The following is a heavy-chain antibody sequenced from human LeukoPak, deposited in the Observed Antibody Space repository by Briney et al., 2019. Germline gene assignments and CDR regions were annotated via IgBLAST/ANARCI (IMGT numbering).Heavy chain of an antibody. V-gene: IGHV3-33*03. CDR1: GFTFSSYG. CDR3: ARSLVVGGTRPNDY. J-gene: IGHJ4*02. CDR2: IWYDGSNK. D-gene: IGHD2-15*01. Sequence: PGRSLRLSCAASGFTFSSYGMHWVRQAPGKGLEWVAVIWYDGSNKYYADSVKGRFTISRDNAKNTLYLQMNSLTVEDTAVYFCARSLVVGGTRPNDYWGQGTLVTVSS.